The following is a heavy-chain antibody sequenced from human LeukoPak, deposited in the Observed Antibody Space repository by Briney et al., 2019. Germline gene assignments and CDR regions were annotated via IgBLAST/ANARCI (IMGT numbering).Heavy chain of an antibody. CDR2: ISYDGSNK. D-gene: IGHD6-13*01. CDR1: GFTFSSYA. Sequence: GGSLRLSCAASGFTFSSYAMSWVRQAPGKGLEWVAVISYDGSNKYYADSVKGRFTISRDNSKNTLYLQMNSLRAEDTAVYYCARIRYSSSWTLDYWGQGALVTVSS. CDR3: ARIRYSSSWTLDY. V-gene: IGHV3-30-3*01. J-gene: IGHJ4*02.